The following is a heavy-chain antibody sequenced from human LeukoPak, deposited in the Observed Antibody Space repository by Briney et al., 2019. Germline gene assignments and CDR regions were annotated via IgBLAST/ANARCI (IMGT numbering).Heavy chain of an antibody. CDR2: IYPRDSDT. J-gene: IGHJ4*02. Sequence: PGESLKISFKGSGXNFNNYWIGWVRQMPGKGLEWMGIIYPRDSDTRYSPSFQGQVTISVDKSISTAYLQWSSLKASDTAMYYCARRTYADYWGQGTLVTVSS. CDR1: GXNFNNYW. V-gene: IGHV5-51*01. CDR3: ARRTYADY. D-gene: IGHD2-2*01.